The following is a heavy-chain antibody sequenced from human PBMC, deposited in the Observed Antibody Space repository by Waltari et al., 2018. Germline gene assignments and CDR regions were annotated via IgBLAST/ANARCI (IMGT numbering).Heavy chain of an antibody. V-gene: IGHV4-38-2*02. CDR3: ARHYYDSSGYWYYFDY. Sequence: QVQLQESGPGLVKPSETLSLTCTVSGYSISSGYYWGWIRQPPGKGLEWIGSIYHSGSTYYNPSLKSRVTISVDTSKNQFSLKLSSVTAADTAVYYCARHYYDSSGYWYYFDYWGQGTLVTVSS. J-gene: IGHJ4*02. CDR2: IYHSGST. D-gene: IGHD3-22*01. CDR1: GYSISSGYY.